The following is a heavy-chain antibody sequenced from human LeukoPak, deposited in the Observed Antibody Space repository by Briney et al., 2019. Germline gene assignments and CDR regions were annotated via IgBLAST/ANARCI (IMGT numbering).Heavy chain of an antibody. J-gene: IGHJ6*03. CDR2: INPNSGGT. CDR1: GNTFTGYY. Sequence: ASVKVSCKASGNTFTGYYMHWVRQAPGQGLEWMGWINPNSGGTNYAQKFQGRVTMTRDTSISTAYMELSRLRSDDTAVYYCARDGYYYDSSGYYYYYYYYMDVWGKGTTVTISS. CDR3: ARDGYYYDSSGYYYYYYYYMDV. D-gene: IGHD3-22*01. V-gene: IGHV1-2*02.